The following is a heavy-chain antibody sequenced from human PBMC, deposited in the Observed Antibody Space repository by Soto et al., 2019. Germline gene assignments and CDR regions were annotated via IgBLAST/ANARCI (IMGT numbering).Heavy chain of an antibody. CDR1: GFTFSSYA. D-gene: IGHD4-17*01. J-gene: IGHJ4*02. Sequence: PGGSLRLSCAASGFTFSSYAMHWVRQAPGKGLEWVAVISYDGSNKYYADSVKGRFTISRDNSKNTLYLQMNSLRAEDTAVYYCARDQVLGDYVAYYFDYWGQGTLVTVSS. V-gene: IGHV3-30-3*01. CDR2: ISYDGSNK. CDR3: ARDQVLGDYVAYYFDY.